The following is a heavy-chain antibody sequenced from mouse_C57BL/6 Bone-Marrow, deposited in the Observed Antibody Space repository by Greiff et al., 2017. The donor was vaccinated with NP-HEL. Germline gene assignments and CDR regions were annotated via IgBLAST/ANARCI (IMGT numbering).Heavy chain of an antibody. J-gene: IGHJ2*01. CDR3: ARWTRVPYYVDY. CDR2: IHPNSGGT. V-gene: IGHV1-64*01. Sequence: QVQLQQPGAELVKPGASVKLSCKASGYTFTSYWMHWVKQRPGQGLEWIGMIHPNSGGTNYNEKFKSKATLTVDKSSSTAYMQLSRLTSEDSAVYYCARWTRVPYYVDYWGRGTTLTVSS. CDR1: GYTFTSYW.